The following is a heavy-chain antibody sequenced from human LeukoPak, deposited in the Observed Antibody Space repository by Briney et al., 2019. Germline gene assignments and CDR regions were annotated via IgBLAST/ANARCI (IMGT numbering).Heavy chain of an antibody. CDR2: IYHSGST. Sequence: SQTLSLTCAVSGGSISSGGYSWSWIRQPPGKGLEWIGYIYHSGSTYYNPSLKSRVTISVDRSKNQFSLELSSVTAADTAVYYCARVTYSSSWTCFDYWGQGTLVTVSS. V-gene: IGHV4-30-2*01. D-gene: IGHD6-13*01. CDR1: GGSISSGGYS. CDR3: ARVTYSSSWTCFDY. J-gene: IGHJ4*02.